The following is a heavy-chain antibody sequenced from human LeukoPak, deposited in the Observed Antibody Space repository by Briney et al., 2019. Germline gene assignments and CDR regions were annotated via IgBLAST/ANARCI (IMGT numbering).Heavy chain of an antibody. V-gene: IGHV1-2*02. Sequence: ASVKVSCKASGYTFTGYYMHWVRQAPGQGLEWMGWINPNSGGTNYAQKFQGRVTMTRDTSISTAYMELSRLRSDDTAVYYCAREFLPGIAAAGGNWFDPWGQGTLVTVSS. J-gene: IGHJ5*02. D-gene: IGHD6-13*01. CDR1: GYTFTGYY. CDR3: AREFLPGIAAAGGNWFDP. CDR2: INPNSGGT.